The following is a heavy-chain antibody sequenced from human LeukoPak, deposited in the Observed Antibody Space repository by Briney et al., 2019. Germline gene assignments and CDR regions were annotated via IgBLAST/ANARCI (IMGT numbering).Heavy chain of an antibody. D-gene: IGHD1-26*01. CDR3: ARWLSLPPTAEFDP. CDR1: GGSFSGYY. CDR2: INHSGST. J-gene: IGHJ5*02. Sequence: PSETLSLTCAVYGGSFSGYYWSWIRQPPGKGLEWIGEINHSGSTNYNPSLKSRVTISVDTSKNQFSLKLSSVTAADTAVYYCARWLSLPPTAEFDPWGRGTLVTVSS. V-gene: IGHV4-34*01.